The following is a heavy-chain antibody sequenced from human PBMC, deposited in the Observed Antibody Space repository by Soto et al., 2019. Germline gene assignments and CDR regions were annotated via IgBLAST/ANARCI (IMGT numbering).Heavy chain of an antibody. CDR3: ARGGGGEQREYYDFWSGYYIVPYYYGMDV. Sequence: QVQLVESGRGVVQPGRSLRLSCAASGLTFSSYGMHWVRQAPGKGLEWVAVIWYDGSNKYYADSEKGRFTISRDNSKNTLYLQMNSLRAEDTAVYYCARGGGGEQREYYDFWSGYYIVPYYYGMDVWGQGTTVTVSS. CDR1: GLTFSSYG. CDR2: IWYDGSNK. D-gene: IGHD3-3*01. J-gene: IGHJ6*02. V-gene: IGHV3-33*01.